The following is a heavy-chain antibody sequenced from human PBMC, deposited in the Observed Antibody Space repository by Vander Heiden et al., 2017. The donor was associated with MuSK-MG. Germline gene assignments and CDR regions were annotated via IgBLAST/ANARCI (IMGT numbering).Heavy chain of an antibody. D-gene: IGHD1-26*01. J-gene: IGHJ3*02. CDR2: MNPNSGNT. CDR3: AKSRSTTRAFDI. V-gene: IGHV1-8*01. CDR1: GYTFTSYD. Sequence: QVQLVQSGAEVTKPGASVKVPCKASGYTFTSYDINWVRQATGQGLEWMGWMNPNSGNTGYAQKFQGRVTMTRNTSISTAYMELSSLRSEDTAVYYCAKSRSTTRAFDIWGQGTMVTVSS.